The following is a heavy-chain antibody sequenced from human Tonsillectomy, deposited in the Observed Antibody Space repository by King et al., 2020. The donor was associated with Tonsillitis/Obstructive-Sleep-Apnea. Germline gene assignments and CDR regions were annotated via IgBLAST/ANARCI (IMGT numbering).Heavy chain of an antibody. CDR1: GFTFSSYT. J-gene: IGHJ4*02. Sequence: VQLVESGGGLVQPGGSLRLSCAASGFTFSSYTMSWVRQAPGKGLEWVSSISGSGGSSYYVDSVKGRFTISRDNSKNTLYLQMNSLRAEDTAIYYCAKAPPPSCSSTGCASPYFDYWGQGSLVTVSS. V-gene: IGHV3-23*04. D-gene: IGHD2-2*01. CDR3: AKAPPPSCSSTGCASPYFDY. CDR2: ISGSGGSS.